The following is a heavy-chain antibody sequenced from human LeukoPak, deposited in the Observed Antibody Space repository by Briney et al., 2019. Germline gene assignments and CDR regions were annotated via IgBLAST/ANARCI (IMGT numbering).Heavy chain of an antibody. D-gene: IGHD2-2*02. Sequence: GGSLRLSCAASGFTFSSYSMNWVRQAPGKGLEWVSSISSSSSYIYYADSVKGRFTISRDNAKNSLYLQMNSLRAEDTAVYYCARTPAAIYGYFQHWGQGTLVTVSS. J-gene: IGHJ1*01. CDR3: ARTPAAIYGYFQH. CDR2: ISSSSSYI. CDR1: GFTFSSYS. V-gene: IGHV3-21*01.